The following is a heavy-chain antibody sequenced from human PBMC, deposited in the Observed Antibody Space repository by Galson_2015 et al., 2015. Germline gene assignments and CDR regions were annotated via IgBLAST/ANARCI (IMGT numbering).Heavy chain of an antibody. CDR1: GLTFSSFG. V-gene: IGHV3-30*18. D-gene: IGHD2-21*02. CDR2: IFPDGSKR. J-gene: IGHJ4*02. CDR3: AKTVVTAIRGADYFDS. Sequence: SLRLSCAASGLTFSSFGMHWVRQAPGKGLEWVASIFPDGSKRYYADSVKGRFTISRDNSQNSLSLHMNSLRPDDTARYYCAKTVVTAIRGADYFDSWGQGSLVSVSS.